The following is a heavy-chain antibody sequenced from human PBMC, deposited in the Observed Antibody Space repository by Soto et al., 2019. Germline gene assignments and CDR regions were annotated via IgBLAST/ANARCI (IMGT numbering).Heavy chain of an antibody. V-gene: IGHV3-30-3*01. CDR2: ISYDGSNK. CDR3: ARDTAEYPHYYYGMDV. Sequence: HPGGSLRLSXAASGFTFSSYAMHWVRQAPGKGLEWVAVISYDGSNKYYADSVKGRFTISRDNSKNTLYLQMNSLRAEDTAVYYCARDTAEYPHYYYGMDVWGQGTTVTVSS. D-gene: IGHD5-18*01. J-gene: IGHJ6*02. CDR1: GFTFSSYA.